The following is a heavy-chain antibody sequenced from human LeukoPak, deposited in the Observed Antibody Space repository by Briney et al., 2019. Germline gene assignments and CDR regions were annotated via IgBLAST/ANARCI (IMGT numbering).Heavy chain of an antibody. CDR1: GFTFSSYE. V-gene: IGHV3-48*03. Sequence: GGSLRLSCAASGFTFSSYEMNWVRQAPGKGLEWVSYISSSGSTIYYADSVKGRFTISRDNAKNSLYLQMNSLRAEDTALYYCAKDIVQWLARGAFDIWGQGTMVTVSS. J-gene: IGHJ3*02. CDR2: ISSSGSTI. D-gene: IGHD6-19*01. CDR3: AKDIVQWLARGAFDI.